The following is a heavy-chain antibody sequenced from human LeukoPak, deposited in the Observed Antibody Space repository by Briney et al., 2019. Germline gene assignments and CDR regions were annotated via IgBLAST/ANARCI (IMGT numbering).Heavy chain of an antibody. D-gene: IGHD1-26*01. CDR1: GGPFSHYY. J-gene: IGHJ6*02. Sequence: SETLSLTCAVYGGPFSHYYWTWVRQPPGKGLEWIGEINESGSTNYDPSLKSRVTISVVTSKNHFSLNLTSVTAADTAVYYCASRLGRYLYYFGMDVWGQGTTVTVSS. CDR3: ASRLGRYLYYFGMDV. V-gene: IGHV4-34*01. CDR2: INESGST.